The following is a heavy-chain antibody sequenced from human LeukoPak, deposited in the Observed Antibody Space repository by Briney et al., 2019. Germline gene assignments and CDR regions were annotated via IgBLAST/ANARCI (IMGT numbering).Heavy chain of an antibody. Sequence: SETLSLTCTVSGGSISSYYGSWIRQPPGKGLEGLGCIYYSGSTNYNPYLKSRITISVDTSKNQFSLKLSSVTAAGSAVYYCERHFRSRSQRGLFDYWGQGTPVTVSS. D-gene: IGHD6-13*01. CDR3: ERHFRSRSQRGLFDY. CDR1: GGSISSYY. V-gene: IGHV4-59*08. CDR2: IYYSGST. J-gene: IGHJ4*02.